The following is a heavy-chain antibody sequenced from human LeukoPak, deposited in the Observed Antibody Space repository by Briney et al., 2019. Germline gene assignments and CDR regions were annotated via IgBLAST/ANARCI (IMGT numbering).Heavy chain of an antibody. V-gene: IGHV3-66*01. Sequence: GGSLRLSCTASGFTVSSNYMSWVRQAPGKGLEWVSVIYSGGSTYYAESVKGRFTISRDNSKNTLYLQMNSLRAEDTAVYYCARGLGDSSGYYFGYFDYWGQGTLVTVSS. CDR2: IYSGGST. D-gene: IGHD3-22*01. CDR1: GFTVSSNY. J-gene: IGHJ4*02. CDR3: ARGLGDSSGYYFGYFDY.